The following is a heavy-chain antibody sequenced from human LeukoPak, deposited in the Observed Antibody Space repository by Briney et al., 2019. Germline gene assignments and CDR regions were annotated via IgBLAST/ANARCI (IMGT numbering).Heavy chain of an antibody. V-gene: IGHV1-69*05. D-gene: IGHD5-12*01. J-gene: IGHJ5*02. Sequence: SVKVSCKASGGTFSSYAISWVRQAPGQGLEWMGRIIPIFGTANYAQKFQGRVTITTDDSTSTAYMELSSLRSEDTAVYYCAREDIVATMMSRFDPWGQGTRVTVSS. CDR2: IIPIFGTA. CDR3: AREDIVATMMSRFDP. CDR1: GGTFSSYA.